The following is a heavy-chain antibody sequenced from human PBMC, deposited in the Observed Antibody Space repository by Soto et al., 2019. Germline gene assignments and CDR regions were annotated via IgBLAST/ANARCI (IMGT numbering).Heavy chain of an antibody. V-gene: IGHV4-34*01. D-gene: IGHD6-6*01. CDR3: AGGRAARPYYMDV. CDR1: GGSFSGYY. J-gene: IGHJ6*03. CDR2: INHSGST. Sequence: SETLSLTCAVYGGSFSGYYWSWIRQPPGKGLEWIGEINHSGSTNYNPSLKSRVTISVDTSKNQFSLKLSSVTAADTAVYYCAGGRAARPYYMDVWGKGTTVTVSS.